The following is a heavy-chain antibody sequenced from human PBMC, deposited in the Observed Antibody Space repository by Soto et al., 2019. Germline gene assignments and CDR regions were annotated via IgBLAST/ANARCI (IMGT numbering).Heavy chain of an antibody. D-gene: IGHD1-1*01. CDR2: ISAHNGNT. Sequence: QVHLVQSGAEVKKPGASVKVSCKGSGHDFTTYGITWVRQAPGQGLEWMAWISAHNGNTDYAQKLQGRVTVTRDTSTSTAYMELRRLRSDDTAVYYCARGRYGDYWGQGALVTVSS. V-gene: IGHV1-18*01. J-gene: IGHJ4*02. CDR3: ARGRYGDY. CDR1: GHDFTTYG.